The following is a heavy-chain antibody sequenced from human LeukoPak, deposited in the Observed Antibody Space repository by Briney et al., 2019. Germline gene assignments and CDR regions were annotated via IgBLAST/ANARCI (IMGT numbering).Heavy chain of an antibody. CDR3: ARPNSGSYVGYFDY. Sequence: GGSLRLSCAASGFTFSSYSMNWVRQAPGKGXXXXXSISSSSSYIYYADSVKGRFTISRDNAKNSLYLQMNSLRAEDTAVYYCARPNSGSYVGYFDYWGQGTLVTVSS. D-gene: IGHD1-26*01. J-gene: IGHJ4*02. CDR1: GFTFSSYS. CDR2: ISSSSSYI. V-gene: IGHV3-21*01.